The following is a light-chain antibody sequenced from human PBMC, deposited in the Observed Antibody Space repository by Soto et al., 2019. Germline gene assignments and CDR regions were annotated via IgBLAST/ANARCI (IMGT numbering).Light chain of an antibody. J-gene: IGLJ1*01. CDR1: SSDVGGYNY. CDR3: SSYTSTGGLGL. CDR2: DVS. Sequence: QSVLTQPASVSGSPGQSITISCTGTSSDVGGYNYVSWYQQHPGKAPKLMISDVSRRPSGVSDRFSGSKSGNTASLTISGLQAEDEADYYCSSYTSTGGLGLFGTGTEVTVL. V-gene: IGLV2-14*03.